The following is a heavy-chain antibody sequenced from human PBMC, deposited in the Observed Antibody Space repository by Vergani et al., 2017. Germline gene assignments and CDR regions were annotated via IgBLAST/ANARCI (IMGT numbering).Heavy chain of an antibody. D-gene: IGHD6-13*01. J-gene: IGHJ3*02. CDR2: IDPSDSYT. V-gene: IGHV5-10-1*03. CDR3: GTHFGSWYSDDAFDI. Sequence: EVQLVQSGAEVKKPGESLRISCKGSGYSFTSYWISWVRQMPGKGLEWMVRIDPSDSYTNYSPSFQGHVTISADKSISTAYLQWSSLKASDTAMYYCGTHFGSWYSDDAFDIWGQGTMVTVSS. CDR1: GYSFTSYW.